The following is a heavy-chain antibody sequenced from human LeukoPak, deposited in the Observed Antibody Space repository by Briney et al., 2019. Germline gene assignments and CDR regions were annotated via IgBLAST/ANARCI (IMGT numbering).Heavy chain of an antibody. Sequence: PSETLSLTCTVSGGSISSYYWTWIRQPPGKGLQWIGYICSSGSTNYNPFLKSRVSISVDTSKNQFSLKMSAVTAADTAVYYCARRQSQGWFDPWGQGTMVTVSS. J-gene: IGHJ5*02. V-gene: IGHV4-59*08. CDR2: ICSSGST. CDR1: GGSISSYY. CDR3: ARRQSQGWFDP.